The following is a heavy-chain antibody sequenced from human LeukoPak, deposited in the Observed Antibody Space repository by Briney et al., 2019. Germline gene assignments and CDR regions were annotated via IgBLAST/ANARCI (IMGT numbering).Heavy chain of an antibody. CDR2: INPNSGGT. CDR3: AVTKIVVVAPFDY. Sequence: ASVKVSCKASGYTFTGYYMHWVRQAPGQGLEWMGWINPNSGGTNYAQKFQGRVTMTRDTSISTAYMELSRLRSDDTAVYYCAVTKIVVVAPFDYWGQGTLVTVSS. D-gene: IGHD3-22*01. V-gene: IGHV1-2*02. CDR1: GYTFTGYY. J-gene: IGHJ4*02.